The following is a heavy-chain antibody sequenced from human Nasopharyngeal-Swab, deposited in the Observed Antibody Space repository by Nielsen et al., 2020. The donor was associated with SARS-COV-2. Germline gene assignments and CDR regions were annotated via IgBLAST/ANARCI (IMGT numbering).Heavy chain of an antibody. CDR3: ASGVYSGFGYYYGMDV. J-gene: IGHJ6*02. Sequence: RQAPGKGLEWIGYIYYSGSTNYNPSLKSRVTISVDTSKNQFSLKLSSVTAADTAVYYCASGVYSGFGYYYGMDVWGQGTTVTVSS. CDR2: IYYSGST. V-gene: IGHV4-59*01. D-gene: IGHD5-12*01.